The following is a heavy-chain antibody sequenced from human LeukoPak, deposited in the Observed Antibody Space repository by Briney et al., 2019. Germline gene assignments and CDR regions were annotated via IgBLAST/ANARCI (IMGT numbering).Heavy chain of an antibody. D-gene: IGHD3-22*01. Sequence: GRSLRLSCAASGFTFSSYAMHWVRQAPGKGLEWAAVISYDGSNKYYADSVRGRFTISRDNSKNTLYLQMNSLRAEDTAVYYCASNYYDSSGYYWAPYYYYGMDVWGQGTTVTVSS. CDR1: GFTFSSYA. CDR3: ASNYYDSSGYYWAPYYYYGMDV. V-gene: IGHV3-30-3*01. CDR2: ISYDGSNK. J-gene: IGHJ6*02.